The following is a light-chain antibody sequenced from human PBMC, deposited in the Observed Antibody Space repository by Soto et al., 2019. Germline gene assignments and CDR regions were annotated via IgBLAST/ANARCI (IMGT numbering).Light chain of an antibody. CDR3: QQSGSSSYT. CDR1: QSISSSY. V-gene: IGKV3-20*01. Sequence: EIVLTQSPGTLSLSPGERATLSCRASQSISSSYLAWYQQKPGQAPRLLIYAASSRATGIPDRFSGSGSGTDFTLTISRLEPEDFAVDYCQQSGSSSYTFGQGTQLEIK. J-gene: IGKJ2*01. CDR2: AAS.